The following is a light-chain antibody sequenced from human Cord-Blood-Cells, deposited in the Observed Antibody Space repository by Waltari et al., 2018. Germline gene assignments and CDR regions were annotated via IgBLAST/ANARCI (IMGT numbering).Light chain of an antibody. CDR2: AAS. J-gene: IGKJ1*01. CDR1: QGISSY. Sequence: AIRITQSPSSLSASTGDRVTITCRASQGISSYLAWYQQKPGKAPKLLNYAASTLQSGVPSRFSGSGSGTDFTLTISCLQSEDFATYYCQQYYSYPQTFGQGTKVEIK. V-gene: IGKV1-8*01. CDR3: QQYYSYPQT.